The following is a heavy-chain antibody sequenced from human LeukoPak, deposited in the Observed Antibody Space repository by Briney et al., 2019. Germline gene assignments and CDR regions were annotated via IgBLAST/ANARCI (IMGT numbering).Heavy chain of an antibody. CDR3: ARDTTPAIHYYYYGMDV. CDR2: IYYSGST. D-gene: IGHD1-1*01. J-gene: IGHJ6*02. V-gene: IGHV4-59*01. Sequence: SETLSLTCTVSGGSISSYYWSWIRQPPGKGLEWIGYIYYSGSTNYNPSLKSRVTISVDTSKNQFSLKLSSVTAADTAVYYYARDTTPAIHYYYYGMDVWGQGTTVTVSS. CDR1: GGSISSYY.